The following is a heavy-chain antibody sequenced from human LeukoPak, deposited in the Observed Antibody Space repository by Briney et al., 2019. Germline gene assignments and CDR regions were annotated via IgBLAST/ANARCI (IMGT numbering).Heavy chain of an antibody. CDR3: ARERAIAGAGFRPVLYYYGMDV. V-gene: IGHV6-1*01. D-gene: IGHD6-13*01. J-gene: IGHJ6*02. CDR2: TYYRSKLYN. Sequence: SQTLSLTCAISGDSVSSNSAAWNWIRQSPSRGLEWLGRTYYRSKLYNDYAVSVKSRITINPDTSKNQFSLQLNSVTPEDTAVYYCARERAIAGAGFRPVLYYYGMDVWGQGTTVTVSS. CDR1: GDSVSSNSAA.